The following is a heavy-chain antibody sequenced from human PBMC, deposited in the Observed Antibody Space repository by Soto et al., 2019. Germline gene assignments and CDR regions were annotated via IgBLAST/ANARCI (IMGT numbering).Heavy chain of an antibody. CDR3: AKNFIAAAGTIDY. Sequence: HPGGSLRLSCAASGFTFSSYGMHWVRQAPGKGLEWVAVISYDGSNKYYADSVKGRFTISRDNSKNTLYLQMNSLRAEDTAVYYCAKNFIAAAGTIDYWGQGTLVTVSS. CDR1: GFTFSSYG. CDR2: ISYDGSNK. J-gene: IGHJ4*02. V-gene: IGHV3-30*18. D-gene: IGHD6-13*01.